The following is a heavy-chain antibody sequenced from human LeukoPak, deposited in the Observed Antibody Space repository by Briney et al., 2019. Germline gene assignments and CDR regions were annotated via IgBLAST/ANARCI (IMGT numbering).Heavy chain of an antibody. J-gene: IGHJ5*02. CDR2: IIPIFGTA. CDR3: ARYCGGDCYENWFDP. V-gene: IGHV1-69*05. D-gene: IGHD2-21*02. Sequence: SVKVSCKASGGTFSSYAISWVRQAPGQGLEVMGGIIPIFGTANYAQKSQGRVTITTDESTSTAYMELSSLRSEDTAVYYCARYCGGDCYENWFDPWGQGTLVTVSS. CDR1: GGTFSSYA.